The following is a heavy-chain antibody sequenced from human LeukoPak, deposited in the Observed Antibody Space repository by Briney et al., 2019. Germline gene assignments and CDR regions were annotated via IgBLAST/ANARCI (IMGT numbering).Heavy chain of an antibody. D-gene: IGHD3-10*01. CDR2: IWYDGSNK. J-gene: IGHJ6*04. Sequence: GGSLRLSCAASGFTFSSYGMHWVRQAPGKGLEWVAVIWYDGSNKYYADSVKGRFTISRDNSKNTLYLQMNSLRAEDTAVYYCARDQAVGHGSGGYYSRYYYYGMDVWGKGTTVTVSS. CDR3: ARDQAVGHGSGGYYSRYYYYGMDV. V-gene: IGHV3-33*01. CDR1: GFTFSSYG.